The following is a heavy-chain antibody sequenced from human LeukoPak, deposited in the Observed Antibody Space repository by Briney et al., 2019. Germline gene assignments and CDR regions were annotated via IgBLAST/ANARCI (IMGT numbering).Heavy chain of an antibody. D-gene: IGHD3-3*01. CDR2: ICASRRNT. V-gene: IGHV3-23*01. CDR3: ARDFDFWSGYYAY. Sequence: ICASRRNTYYPGSVEGRLSLSRDNSKNTVYLQMNRLRGEDTAVYYCARDFDFWSGYYAYWGQGTLVTVSS. J-gene: IGHJ4*02.